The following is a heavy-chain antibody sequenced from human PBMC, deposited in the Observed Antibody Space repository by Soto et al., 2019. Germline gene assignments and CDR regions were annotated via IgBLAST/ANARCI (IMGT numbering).Heavy chain of an antibody. CDR1: GDTFSGYS. Sequence: QVQLVQSGAEVKKPGSSVKVSCKASGDTFSGYSISWVRQAPGQGLEWMGGSIPLFGTTNYAQRFQGRVTITADKSTSTAYMELSSLKSEDTAIYYCARDLGSGYDPGDYWGQGTLVTVSS. D-gene: IGHD5-12*01. J-gene: IGHJ4*02. CDR2: SIPLFGTT. V-gene: IGHV1-69*14. CDR3: ARDLGSGYDPGDY.